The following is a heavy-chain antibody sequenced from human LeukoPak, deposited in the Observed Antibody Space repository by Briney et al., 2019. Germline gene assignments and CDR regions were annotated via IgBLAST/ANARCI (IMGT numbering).Heavy chain of an antibody. D-gene: IGHD1-26*01. V-gene: IGHV4-61*08. CDR2: IYYSGST. Sequence: SETLSLTCTVSGGSISSGGYYWSWIRQPPGKGLEWIGYIYYSGSTNYNPSLKSRVTISVDTSKNQFSLKLSSVTAADTAVYYCARDPGGRFLDYWGQGTLVTVSS. J-gene: IGHJ4*02. CDR1: GGSISSGGYY. CDR3: ARDPGGRFLDY.